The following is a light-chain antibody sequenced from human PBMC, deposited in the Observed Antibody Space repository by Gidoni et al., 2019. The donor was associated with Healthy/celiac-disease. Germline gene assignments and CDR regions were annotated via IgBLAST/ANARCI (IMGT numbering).Light chain of an antibody. CDR2: DAS. V-gene: IGKV1-33*01. J-gene: IGKJ5*01. CDR1: QDISNN. Sequence: DIQMTQSPSSLSASVGDRVTITCQASQDISNNLNWYQQKPGKAPKLLIYDASNLETGVPSRFSGSGSGTDFTFTISSLQPEDIATYYCQQYDNLPITFGQXTRLEIK. CDR3: QQYDNLPIT.